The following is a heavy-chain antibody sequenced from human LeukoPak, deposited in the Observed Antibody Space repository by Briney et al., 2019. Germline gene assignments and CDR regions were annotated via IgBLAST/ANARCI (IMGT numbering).Heavy chain of an antibody. CDR3: ARLYDSSAFDY. J-gene: IGHJ4*02. D-gene: IGHD3-22*01. Sequence: SSETLSLTCTVSGGSISSHYWSWIRQPPGKGLEWIGYIYYSGSTNYNPSLKSRVTISVDTSKNQFSLKLSSVTAADTAVYYCARLYDSSAFDYWGQGTLVTVSS. V-gene: IGHV4-59*11. CDR2: IYYSGST. CDR1: GGSISSHY.